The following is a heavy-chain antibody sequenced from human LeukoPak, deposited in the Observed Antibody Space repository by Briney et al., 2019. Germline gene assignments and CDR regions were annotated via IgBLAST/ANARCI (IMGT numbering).Heavy chain of an antibody. D-gene: IGHD3-10*01. J-gene: IGHJ3*02. CDR1: GFTFSSYS. Sequence: PGGSLRLSCAASGFTFSSYSMNWVRQAPGKGLEWVSYISSSNSTIYYADSVKGRFTISRDNAKNSLYLQMNSLRDEDTAVYYCARDVDGSGSYSDAFDIWGQGTMVTVSS. CDR2: ISSSNSTI. V-gene: IGHV3-48*02. CDR3: ARDVDGSGSYSDAFDI.